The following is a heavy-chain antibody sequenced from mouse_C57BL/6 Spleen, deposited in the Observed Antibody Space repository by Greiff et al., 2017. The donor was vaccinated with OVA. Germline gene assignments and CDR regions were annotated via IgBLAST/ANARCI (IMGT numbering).Heavy chain of an antibody. J-gene: IGHJ4*01. V-gene: IGHV5-17*01. Sequence: EVKLMESGGGLVKPGGSLKLSCAASGFTFSDYGMHWVRQAPEKGLEWVAYISSGSSTIYYADTVKGRFTISRDNAKNTLFLQMTSLRSEDTAMYYCASDGNYVYYYAMDYWGQGTSVTVSS. CDR3: ASDGNYVYYYAMDY. CDR1: GFTFSDYG. CDR2: ISSGSSTI. D-gene: IGHD2-1*01.